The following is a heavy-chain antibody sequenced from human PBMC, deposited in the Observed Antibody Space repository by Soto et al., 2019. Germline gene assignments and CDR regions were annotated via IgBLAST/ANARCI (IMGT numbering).Heavy chain of an antibody. CDR2: MNPNSGNT. J-gene: IGHJ4*02. D-gene: IGHD2-15*01. V-gene: IGHV1-8*01. Sequence: QVQLVQSGAEVKKPGASVKVSCKASGYTFTSYDINWVRQATGQGLESMGWMNPNSGNTGYAQKXXGXXTMTRNTSISTAYMELSSRRSEDTAVYYCARGNEYGGNFDYWGQGTLVTVSS. CDR3: ARGNEYGGNFDY. CDR1: GYTFTSYD.